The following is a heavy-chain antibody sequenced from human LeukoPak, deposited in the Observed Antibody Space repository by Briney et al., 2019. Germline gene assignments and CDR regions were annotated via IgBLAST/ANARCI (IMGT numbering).Heavy chain of an antibody. CDR1: GGSISCHY. CDR2: IYYSGST. D-gene: IGHD4-17*01. J-gene: IGHJ4*02. Sequence: PSETLSLACTVSGGSISCHYWSWIRQPPGKELEWIGYIYYSGSTNYNPSLKSRVTISVDTSKNQFSLQLSSVTAADTAVYYCTRGTVTTYYCDYWGPGTLVTVSS. V-gene: IGHV4-59*11. CDR3: TRGTVTTYYCDY.